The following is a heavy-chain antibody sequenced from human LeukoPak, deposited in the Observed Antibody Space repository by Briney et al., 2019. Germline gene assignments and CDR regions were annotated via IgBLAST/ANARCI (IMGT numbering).Heavy chain of an antibody. CDR1: GYSFTTYW. J-gene: IGHJ6*02. CDR2: ISPGDFDT. V-gene: IGHV5-51*01. Sequence: GESLKISCKVSGYSFTTYWVAWVRQMPGKGLEWMGMISPGDFDTRYTPSFKGQVTISADKSISTAYLQWSSLKASDTATYYCARHQGGMDVWGQGTTVTVSS. CDR3: ARHQGGMDV.